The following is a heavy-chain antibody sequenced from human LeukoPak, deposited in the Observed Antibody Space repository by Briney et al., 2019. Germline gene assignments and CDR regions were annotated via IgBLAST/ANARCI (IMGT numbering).Heavy chain of an antibody. D-gene: IGHD1-26*01. CDR1: GFTFSSYG. CDR2: ISGSGGST. V-gene: IGHV3-23*01. CDR3: ARGRVGASGY. J-gene: IGHJ4*02. Sequence: TGGSLRLSCAASGFTFSSYGMTWVRQAPGKGLEWVSGISGSGGSTYYADSVKGRFTISRDNSKNTLYLQMNSLRAEDTAVYYCARGRVGASGYWGQGTLVTVSS.